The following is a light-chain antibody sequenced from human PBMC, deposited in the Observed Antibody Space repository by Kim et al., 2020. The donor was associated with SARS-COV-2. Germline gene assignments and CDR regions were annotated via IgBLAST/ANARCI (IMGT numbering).Light chain of an antibody. CDR1: QDISNF. CDR3: QKYNSAPWT. Sequence: ASAGERVTITCRSSQDISNFLAWYQQKPGKAPKLLIYATSILHSGVPPRFSGSGSGTDFTLTISSLQPEDVASYYCQKYNSAPWTFCQGTKVDIK. J-gene: IGKJ1*01. CDR2: ATS. V-gene: IGKV1-27*01.